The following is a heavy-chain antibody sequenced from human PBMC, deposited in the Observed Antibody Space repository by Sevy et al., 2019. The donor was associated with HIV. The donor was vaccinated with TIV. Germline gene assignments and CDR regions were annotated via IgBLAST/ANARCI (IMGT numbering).Heavy chain of an antibody. CDR2: IYYTGTT. CDR1: GGSMSSYF. D-gene: IGHD3-10*01. CDR3: ARDSVLSPRVFDS. Sequence: SNTLSLTCTVSGGSMSSYFWSWIRQPPGKGLEWIGYIYYTGTTNYNPSLKSRLTMSLDTSKNRLSLKLTAVTAADTAVYYCARDSVLSPRVFDSWGQGTLVTVSS. V-gene: IGHV4-59*01. J-gene: IGHJ4*02.